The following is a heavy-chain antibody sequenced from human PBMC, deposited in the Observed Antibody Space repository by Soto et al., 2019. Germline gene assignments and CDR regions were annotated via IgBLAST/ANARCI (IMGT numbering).Heavy chain of an antibody. V-gene: IGHV1-69*06. J-gene: IGHJ4*02. CDR1: GGTFSSYA. Sequence: SSVKVSCKASGGTFSSYAISWVRQSPGQGLEWMGGILPIFGTANYAQKFQGRVTITADKSTSTAYMELNNLRAEDTAMYYCARAQWLLGGDYFDSWGQGALVTVSS. CDR3: ARAQWLLGGDYFDS. D-gene: IGHD6-19*01. CDR2: ILPIFGTA.